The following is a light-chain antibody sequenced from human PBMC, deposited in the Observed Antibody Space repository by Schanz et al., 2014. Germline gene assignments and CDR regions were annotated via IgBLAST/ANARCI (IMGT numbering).Light chain of an antibody. J-gene: IGLJ2*01. V-gene: IGLV2-14*01. Sequence: QSALTQPASVSGSPGQSITISCTGTSSDIGAYNYVSWYQQFPDKAPKLMIRDVNYRPSGVSNRFSGSKSGNTASLTISGLQAEDEAYYYCSSYSTSSTLLVGRGTKLTVL. CDR2: DVN. CDR3: SSYSTSSTLL. CDR1: SSDIGAYNY.